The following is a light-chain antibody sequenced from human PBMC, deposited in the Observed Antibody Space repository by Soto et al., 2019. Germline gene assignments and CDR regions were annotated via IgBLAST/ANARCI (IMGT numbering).Light chain of an antibody. V-gene: IGKV3-11*01. CDR3: QQRNVWPPIT. Sequence: VLTQSPATLSLSPGPRDTLSSSASQSIHTSLAWYQQKSGKPPRLVIYDSTLRANGVPDRFGGSRSGTEFTLTINSLEPEDFAVYYCQQRNVWPPITFGQGTRLEIK. CDR2: DST. CDR1: QSIHTS. J-gene: IGKJ5*01.